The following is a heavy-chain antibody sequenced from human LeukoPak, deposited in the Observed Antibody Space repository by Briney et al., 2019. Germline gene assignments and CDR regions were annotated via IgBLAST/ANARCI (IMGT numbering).Heavy chain of an antibody. V-gene: IGHV3-11*04. CDR2: ISSSGSTI. D-gene: IGHD6-13*01. CDR1: GFIFSDYY. CDR3: AREGEQLLVLGHDYYYMDV. Sequence: GGSLRLSCAASGFIFSDYYMSWIRQAPGKGLEWVSYISSSGSTIYYADSVKGRFTISRDNAKNSLYLQMNSLRAEDTAVYYCAREGEQLLVLGHDYYYMDVWGKGTTVTVSS. J-gene: IGHJ6*03.